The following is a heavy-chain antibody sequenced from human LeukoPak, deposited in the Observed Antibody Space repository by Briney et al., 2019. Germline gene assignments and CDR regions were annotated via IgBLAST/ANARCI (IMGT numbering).Heavy chain of an antibody. J-gene: IGHJ6*02. V-gene: IGHV3-7*01. D-gene: IGHD2-21*02. Sequence: PGGSLRLSCAASGSTFSSYWMSWVRQAPGKGLEWVANIKQDGSEKYYVDSVKGRFTISRDNAKNSLYLQMNSLRAEDTAVYYCARGLNYYYGMDVWGQGTTVTVSS. CDR2: IKQDGSEK. CDR3: ARGLNYYYGMDV. CDR1: GSTFSSYW.